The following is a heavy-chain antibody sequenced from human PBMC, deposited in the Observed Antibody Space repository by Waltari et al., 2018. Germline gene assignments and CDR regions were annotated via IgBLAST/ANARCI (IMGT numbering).Heavy chain of an antibody. CDR2: INGTSLTT. Sequence: EVQLVESGGGLVQPGGSLRLSCAASGSPFSLYGMHWVRQVPGKGLVWVSRINGTSLTTNYADSVKGRFTISRDNAKSTLYLQMNSLTPEDTGVYYCALLRVVSVFDPFDTWGQGTLVTVSS. J-gene: IGHJ4*02. CDR3: ALLRVVSVFDPFDT. D-gene: IGHD2-15*01. V-gene: IGHV3-74*01. CDR1: GSPFSLYG.